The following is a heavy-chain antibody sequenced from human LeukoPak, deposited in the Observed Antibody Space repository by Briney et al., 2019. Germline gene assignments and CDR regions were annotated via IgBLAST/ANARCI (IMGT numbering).Heavy chain of an antibody. V-gene: IGHV3-74*01. D-gene: IGHD3-10*01. J-gene: IGHJ6*02. CDR3: ARDHGSGSYTYYYYGMDV. CDR1: GITFGNNW. CDR2: INSDGGGA. Sequence: GGSLRLSCAASGITFGNNWMHWVRQGPGKGLVWISRINSDGGGAIYADSVKGRFTISRDNSKNTLYLQMNCLRAEDTAVYYCARDHGSGSYTYYYYGMDVWGQGTTVTVSS.